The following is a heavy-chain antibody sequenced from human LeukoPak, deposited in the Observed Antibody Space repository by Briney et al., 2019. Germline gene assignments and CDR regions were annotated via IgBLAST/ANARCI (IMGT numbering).Heavy chain of an antibody. D-gene: IGHD6-13*01. CDR3: ARASSSSWQYNWFDP. V-gene: IGHV4-59*01. Sequence: PSETLSLTCTVSGGSISSYYWSWIRQPPGKGLEWIGYIYYSGSTNYNPSLKSRVTISVDTSKNQFSLKLSSVTAADTAVYYCARASSSSWQYNWFDPWGQGTLVTVSS. CDR2: IYYSGST. J-gene: IGHJ5*02. CDR1: GGSISSYY.